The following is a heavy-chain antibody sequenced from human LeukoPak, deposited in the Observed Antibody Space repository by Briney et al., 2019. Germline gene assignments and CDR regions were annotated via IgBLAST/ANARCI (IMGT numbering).Heavy chain of an antibody. CDR3: AKDLAAGTSN. CDR1: GFTFSSYA. CDR2: ISGSGGST. D-gene: IGHD6-13*01. J-gene: IGHJ4*02. V-gene: IGHV3-23*01. Sequence: GGSLRLSCAASGFTFSSYAMSWVRQAPGKGLEWVSAISGSGGSTYYADSMKGRFTISRDNSKNMLYLQMNSLRAEDTAVYYCAKDLAAGTSNWGQGTLVTVSS.